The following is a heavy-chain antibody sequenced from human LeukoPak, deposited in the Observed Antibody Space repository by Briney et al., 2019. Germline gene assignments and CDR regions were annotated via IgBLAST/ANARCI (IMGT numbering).Heavy chain of an antibody. D-gene: IGHD2-15*01. J-gene: IGHJ4*02. CDR1: GGTFSSYA. CDR3: ARGPLGYCSGGSCYSGDY. Sequence: GSSVKVSCKASGGTFSSYAISWVRQAPGQGLEWMGGIIPIFGTANYAQKFQGRVTITADESTSTAYMELSSLRSEDTAVYYCARGPLGYCSGGSCYSGDYWGQGTLVTVSS. V-gene: IGHV1-69*01. CDR2: IIPIFGTA.